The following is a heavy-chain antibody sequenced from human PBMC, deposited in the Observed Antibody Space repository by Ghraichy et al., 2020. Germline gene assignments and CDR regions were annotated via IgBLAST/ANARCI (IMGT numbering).Heavy chain of an antibody. CDR3: ARGYDFWSGYYFGVY. D-gene: IGHD3-3*01. CDR2: INPNSGGT. J-gene: IGHJ4*02. V-gene: IGHV1-2*02. Sequence: ASVKVSCKASGYTFTGYYMHWVRQAPGQGLEWMGWINPNSGGTNYAQKFQGRVTMTRDTSISTAYMELSRLRSDDTAVYYCARGYDFWSGYYFGVYWGQGTLVTVSS. CDR1: GYTFTGYY.